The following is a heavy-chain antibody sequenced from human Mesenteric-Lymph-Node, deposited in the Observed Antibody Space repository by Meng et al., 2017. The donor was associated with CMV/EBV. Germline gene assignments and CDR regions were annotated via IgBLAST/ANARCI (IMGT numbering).Heavy chain of an antibody. CDR1: GGSLSGYY. CDR3: ARDGGYCISTSCSYYYGMDV. V-gene: IGHV4-34*01. CDR2: INHSGST. J-gene: IGHJ6*02. D-gene: IGHD2-2*01. Sequence: GSLRLSCAVYGGSLSGYYWSWIRQPPGKGLEWIGAINHSGSTKDNPSLKSRVTISLDTSKSQFSLKMNSVTAADTAVYYCARDGGYCISTSCSYYYGMDVWGQGTTVTVSS.